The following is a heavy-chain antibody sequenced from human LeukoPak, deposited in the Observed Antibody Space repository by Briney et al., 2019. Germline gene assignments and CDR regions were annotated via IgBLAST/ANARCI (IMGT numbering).Heavy chain of an antibody. CDR3: SADVRDWGTFDGSDI. J-gene: IGHJ3*02. D-gene: IGHD3/OR15-3a*01. Sequence: GGSLRLSCAASGFTFSNAWMNWVRQAPGKGLEWVGCIKHKLDGGTTAYAAPVKGGFTISRDDSKNTLYLQMNSLETEDTAVYYCSADVRDWGTFDGSDIWGQGTMVTVSS. V-gene: IGHV3-15*01. CDR2: IKHKLDGGTT. CDR1: GFTFSNAW.